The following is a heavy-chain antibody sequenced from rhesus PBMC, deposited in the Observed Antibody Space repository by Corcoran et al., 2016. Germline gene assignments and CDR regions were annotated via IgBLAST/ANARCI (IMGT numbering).Heavy chain of an antibody. CDR1: GYRLTDYY. J-gene: IGHJ4*01. D-gene: IGHD6-31*01. V-gene: IGHV1-111*01. CDR2: IYPEYGEA. CDR3: ATGQDISGYMHDY. Sequence: EVRLVQPGAEVKKPGAAVRISCKASGYRLTDYYLTGVRQNMEKGLECVGRIYPEYGEADYAQKFQDRVTITRDTSTDTAYMELSSLRSEDTAIYYCATGQDISGYMHDYWGQGVLVTVSS.